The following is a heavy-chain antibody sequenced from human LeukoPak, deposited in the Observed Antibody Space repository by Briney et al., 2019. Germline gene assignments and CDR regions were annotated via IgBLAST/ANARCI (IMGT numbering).Heavy chain of an antibody. CDR3: ARNNYYDSSGYVDY. CDR1: GVSISSYY. D-gene: IGHD3-22*01. J-gene: IGHJ4*02. Sequence: PSETLSLTCTVSGVSISSYYWSWIRQPPGKGLEWIGYIYYSGSTNYNPSLKSRVTISVDTSKNQFSLKLSSVTAADTAVYYCARNNYYDSSGYVDYWGQGTLVTVSS. CDR2: IYYSGST. V-gene: IGHV4-59*01.